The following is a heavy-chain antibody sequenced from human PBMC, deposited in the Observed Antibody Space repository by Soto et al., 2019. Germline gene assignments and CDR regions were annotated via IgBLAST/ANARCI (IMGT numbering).Heavy chain of an antibody. CDR1: GGSFSGYY. V-gene: IGHV4-34*01. D-gene: IGHD2-15*01. CDR3: SGSGASGIFDY. Sequence: QVQLQQWGAGLLKPSETLSLTCGVYGGSFSGYYWNWLRQPPGKGLEWIGEINHRGSTNYNPSLKSRVTMSVDTSKNQFSLKLSSVTAADTAVYYCSGSGASGIFDYWGQGTLVTVSS. CDR2: INHRGST. J-gene: IGHJ4*02.